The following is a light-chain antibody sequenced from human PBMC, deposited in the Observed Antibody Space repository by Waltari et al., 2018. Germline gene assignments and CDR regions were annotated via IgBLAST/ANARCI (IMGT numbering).Light chain of an antibody. Sequence: QSALTQPASVSGSPGQSIPISCTGSSRDVGTYNLVPWYQQQPGKVPKLLIYDVTKRPSGVSNRFSGSKSGNTASLTISGLQAEDEADYYCCSYVGSSTLMFGGGTKLTVL. CDR1: SRDVGTYNL. CDR3: CSYVGSSTLM. V-gene: IGLV2-23*02. CDR2: DVT. J-gene: IGLJ3*02.